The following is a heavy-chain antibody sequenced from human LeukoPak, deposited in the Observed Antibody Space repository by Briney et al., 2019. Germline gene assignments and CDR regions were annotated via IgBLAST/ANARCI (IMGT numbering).Heavy chain of an antibody. CDR2: ISSSGSTI. J-gene: IGHJ4*02. CDR3: AKPQSYYGSGSYYFDY. CDR1: GFTFSSYE. D-gene: IGHD3-10*01. Sequence: SEGSLRLSCAASGFTFSSYEMNWVRQAPGKGLEWVSYISSSGSTIYYADSVKGRFTISRDNAKNSLYLQMNSLRAEDTAVYYCAKPQSYYGSGSYYFDYWGQGTLVTVSS. V-gene: IGHV3-48*03.